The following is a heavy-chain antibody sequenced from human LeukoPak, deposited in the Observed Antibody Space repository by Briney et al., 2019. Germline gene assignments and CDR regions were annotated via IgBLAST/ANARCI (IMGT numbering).Heavy chain of an antibody. V-gene: IGHV4-59*01. J-gene: IGHJ6*03. Sequence: SETLSLTCTVSNGSISGYYWSWIRQPPGKGLEWIGYIYDSGITNYSPSLRRRVTISLDTSTNQFSLKLSSVTAADTAVYYCSRAPPPVYYFYYMDVWGKGTTVTVSS. CDR1: NGSISGYY. CDR2: IYDSGIT. CDR3: SRAPPPVYYFYYMDV.